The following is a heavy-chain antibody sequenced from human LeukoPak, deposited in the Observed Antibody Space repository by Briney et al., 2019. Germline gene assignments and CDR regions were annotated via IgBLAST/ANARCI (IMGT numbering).Heavy chain of an antibody. D-gene: IGHD1-26*01. CDR1: GFTFSSYS. V-gene: IGHV3-48*01. CDR3: ARELSGADDY. Sequence: PGGSLRLSCAASGFTFSSYSMNWVRQAPGKGLEWVSYISSSSSTIYYADSVKGRFTISRDNAKNSLYLQMNSLRAEDTAVYYCARELSGADDYWGQGTLVTVSS. CDR2: ISSSSSTI. J-gene: IGHJ4*02.